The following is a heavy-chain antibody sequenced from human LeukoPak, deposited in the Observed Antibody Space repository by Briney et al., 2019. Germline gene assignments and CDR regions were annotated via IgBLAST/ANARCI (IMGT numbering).Heavy chain of an antibody. Sequence: GGSLRLSCAASGFTFSSYAMHWVRQAPGKGLEWVAVISYDGSNKYYADPVKGRFTISRDNSKNTLYLQMNSLRAEDTAVYYCARDPSTTVLDYWGQGTLVTVSS. CDR3: ARDPSTTVLDY. V-gene: IGHV3-30*01. CDR2: ISYDGSNK. J-gene: IGHJ4*02. D-gene: IGHD4-17*01. CDR1: GFTFSSYA.